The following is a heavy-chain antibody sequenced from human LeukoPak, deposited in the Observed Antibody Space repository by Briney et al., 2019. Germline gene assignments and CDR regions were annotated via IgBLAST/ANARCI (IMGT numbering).Heavy chain of an antibody. D-gene: IGHD2-21*02. V-gene: IGHV3-30*18. J-gene: IGHJ4*02. CDR1: GFTFSSYG. CDR2: ISHDGSIT. Sequence: PGGSLRLSCAASGFTFSSYGMHWVRQAPGKGLEWVAVISHDGSITYYVDSVKGRFTISRDNSKNTRYPQMHSPRAEDTAVYYCAKLARPYCSGDCLQIDYWGQGNLVPVSS. CDR3: AKLARPYCSGDCLQIDY.